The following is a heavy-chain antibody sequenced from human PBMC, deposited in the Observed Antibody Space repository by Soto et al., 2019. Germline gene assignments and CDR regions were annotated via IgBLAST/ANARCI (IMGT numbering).Heavy chain of an antibody. Sequence: EVQLVESGGVLVQPGGSLSLSCVAPGFTFDDYWMNWVRQAPGKGLEWVAIINKDGSERYYVDSVKGRFTISRDNSKNSLFLQMNSLRAEDTALYYCARDGHNTNDVDHWGQGTLVTVSS. CDR1: GFTFDDYW. V-gene: IGHV3-7*01. CDR2: INKDGSER. J-gene: IGHJ5*02. D-gene: IGHD1-20*01. CDR3: ARDGHNTNDVDH.